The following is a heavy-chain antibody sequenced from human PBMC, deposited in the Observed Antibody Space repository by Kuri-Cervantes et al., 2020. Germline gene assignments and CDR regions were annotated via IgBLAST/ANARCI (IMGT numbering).Heavy chain of an antibody. CDR3: ARDPKRARWVVGLLQLPTGYWFDP. CDR1: GYTLTELS. V-gene: IGHV1-24*01. J-gene: IGHJ5*02. D-gene: IGHD3-22*01. CDR2: FDPEDGET. Sequence: ASVKVSCKVSGYTLTELSMHWVRQAPGKGLEWMGGFDPEDGETIYAQKFQGRVTMTRDTSISTAYMELSRLRSDDTAVYYCARDPKRARWVVGLLQLPTGYWFDPWSQGTLVTVSS.